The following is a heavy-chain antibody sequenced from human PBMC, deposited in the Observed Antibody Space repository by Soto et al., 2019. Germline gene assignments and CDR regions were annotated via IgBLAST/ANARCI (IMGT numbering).Heavy chain of an antibody. J-gene: IGHJ4*02. CDR3: AREVRGGDSNPDY. CDR1: GFTFSTYS. V-gene: IGHV3-48*02. Sequence: EVQLVESGGGLVQPGGSLRLSCAASGFTFSTYSMNWVRQAPGKGLEWVSYISTRSSNIYYADSVKGRFTTSRDNVKNSLFLHMNSLRDEDTAVYYCAREVRGGDSNPDYWGQGTLVIVST. D-gene: IGHD2-21*02. CDR2: ISTRSSNI.